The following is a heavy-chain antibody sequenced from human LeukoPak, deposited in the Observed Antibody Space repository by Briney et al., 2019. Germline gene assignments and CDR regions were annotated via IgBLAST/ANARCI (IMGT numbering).Heavy chain of an antibody. CDR3: AKRGAEVGQTVAPGDY. J-gene: IGHJ4*02. CDR1: GFTFSSYA. Sequence: GRSLRLSCAASGFTFSSYAMHWVRQAPGKGLEWVAVISYDGSNKYYADSVKGRFTISRDNSKNTLYLQMSSLRAEDTAVYYCAKRGAEVGQTVAPGDYWGQGTLVTVSS. V-gene: IGHV3-30*04. D-gene: IGHD1-26*01. CDR2: ISYDGSNK.